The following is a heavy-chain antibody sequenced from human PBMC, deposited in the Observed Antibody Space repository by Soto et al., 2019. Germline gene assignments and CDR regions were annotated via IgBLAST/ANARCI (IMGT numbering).Heavy chain of an antibody. J-gene: IGHJ4*02. CDR1: GFTFSNFG. CDR2: ISYDGNDK. CDR3: AKDIYGGNTEIDD. D-gene: IGHD2-15*01. V-gene: IGHV3-30*18. Sequence: QAQLVESGGGVAQPGRSLRLSCAVSGFTFSNFGMHWVRRPPGKGLEWLAVISYDGNDKYYADSVKGRFTISRDNSKNTLHLQMNSLRAEDTAVYYCAKDIYGGNTEIDDWGQGTLVIVSS.